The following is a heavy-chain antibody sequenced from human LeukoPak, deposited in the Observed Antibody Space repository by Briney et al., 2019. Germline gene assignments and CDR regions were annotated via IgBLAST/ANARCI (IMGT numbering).Heavy chain of an antibody. CDR3: ARDWVGYNFFDY. CDR1: GFTFSSYG. CDR2: ISYDGSNK. V-gene: IGHV3-30*03. J-gene: IGHJ4*02. Sequence: GRSLRLSCAASGFTFSSYGMHWVRQAPGKGLEWVAVISYDGSNKYYADSVKGRFTISRDNSKNTLYLQMNSLRAEDTAVYYCARDWVGYNFFDYWGQGTLVTVSS. D-gene: IGHD5-24*01.